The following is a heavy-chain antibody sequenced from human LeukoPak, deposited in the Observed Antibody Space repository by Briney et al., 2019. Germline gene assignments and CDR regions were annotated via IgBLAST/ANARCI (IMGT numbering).Heavy chain of an antibody. CDR2: ISYDGSNK. Sequence: GGSLRLSCAASGFTFSSYGMHWVRQAPGKGLEWVAVISYDGSNKYYADSVKGRFTISRDNSKNTLYLQMNSLRAEDTAVYYCAKGVRFLEWLPTGMDVWGQGTTVTVSS. CDR1: GFTFSSYG. V-gene: IGHV3-30*18. J-gene: IGHJ6*02. CDR3: AKGVRFLEWLPTGMDV. D-gene: IGHD3-3*01.